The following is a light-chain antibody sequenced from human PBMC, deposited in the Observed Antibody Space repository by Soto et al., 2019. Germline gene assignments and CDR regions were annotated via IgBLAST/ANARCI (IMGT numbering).Light chain of an antibody. V-gene: IGKV2-28*01. J-gene: IGKJ1*01. CDR1: QSLLHSNGYNY. CDR2: LGS. Sequence: DIVMTQSPLSLPVTPGEPASISCRSSQSLLHSNGYNYLDWYLQKPGQSPQLLIYLGSNRASGVPDRFSGSGSGTDFTLKISRVEAEDVGVYYCMQALQTLQTWTFGQGTKVEIK. CDR3: MQALQTLQTWT.